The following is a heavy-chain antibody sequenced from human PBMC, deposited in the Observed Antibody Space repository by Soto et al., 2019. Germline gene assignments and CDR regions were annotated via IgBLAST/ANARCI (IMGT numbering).Heavy chain of an antibody. D-gene: IGHD3-22*01. J-gene: IGHJ6*02. CDR2: ISSSGNTI. V-gene: IGHV3-48*01. CDR3: ARIDPYDLMDV. CDR1: GFRLSGHS. Sequence: PGGSLRLSCEGSGFRLSGHSVNWVRQAQGKGLEWLSFISSSGNTIYYADSVKGRFTVSRDKARNSVSLEMSSLRGDDTAVYYCARIDPYDLMDVWGQGTTVTVSS.